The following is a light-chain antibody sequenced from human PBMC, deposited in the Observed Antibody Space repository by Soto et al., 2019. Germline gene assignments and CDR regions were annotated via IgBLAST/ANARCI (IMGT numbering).Light chain of an antibody. CDR1: SSNLGAGHD. V-gene: IGLV1-40*01. J-gene: IGLJ2*01. CDR3: KSYYNRVSVYVV. Sequence: QSVLTQPPSVSGAPGQRVTISCTGSSSNLGAGHDVHWYQQLPGAAPKLLIYGNNNRPSGVPDRFSGSKSGTSASLAITGIQTEGEAEYYYKSYYNRVSVYVVFGGGTKLTVL. CDR2: GNN.